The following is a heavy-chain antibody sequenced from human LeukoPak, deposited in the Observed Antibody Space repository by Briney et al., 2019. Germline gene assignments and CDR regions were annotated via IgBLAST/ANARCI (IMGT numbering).Heavy chain of an antibody. CDR2: IYCGGST. CDR3: ARGGDYYYDSSGHCGY. D-gene: IGHD3-22*01. Sequence: QPGGSLRLSCAASGFTVSSNYMSWVRQARGKGLEWVSVIYCGGSTYYADSVKGRFTISRDNSKNTLYLQMNSLRAEDTAVYYCARGGDYYYDSSGHCGYWGQGTLVTVSS. V-gene: IGHV3-66*02. CDR1: GFTVSSNY. J-gene: IGHJ4*02.